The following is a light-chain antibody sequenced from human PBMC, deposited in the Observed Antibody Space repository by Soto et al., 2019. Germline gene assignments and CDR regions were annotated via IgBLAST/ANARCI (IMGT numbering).Light chain of an antibody. J-gene: IGKJ1*01. CDR2: DAS. Sequence: EIVLTQSPGTLSLSPGERATLSCRASQSVSTNYLAWYQQKPGQAPRLLIYDASRRATGIPDRFGGSGSGTDFTLTISRLETEDFAVXXCQQYCSSPRTFGQGTKVDIK. V-gene: IGKV3-20*01. CDR1: QSVSTNY. CDR3: QQYCSSPRT.